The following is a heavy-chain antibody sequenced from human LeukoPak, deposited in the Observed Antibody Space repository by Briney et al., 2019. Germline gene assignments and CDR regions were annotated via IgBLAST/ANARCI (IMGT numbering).Heavy chain of an antibody. CDR1: GASISSYY. CDR3: ARTIKSVSCFDY. V-gene: IGHV4-59*04. J-gene: IGHJ4*02. D-gene: IGHD2-15*01. CDR2: IYYSGST. Sequence: SETLSLTCTVSGASISSYYWSWIRQPPGKGLEWIGTIYYSGSTYYNPSLKSRVTISVDTSKNQFSLKMSSVTAADTAVYYCARTIKSVSCFDYWGQGTLVTVSS.